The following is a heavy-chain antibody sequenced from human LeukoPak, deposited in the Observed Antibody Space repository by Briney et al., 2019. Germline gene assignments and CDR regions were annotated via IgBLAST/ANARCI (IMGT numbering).Heavy chain of an antibody. D-gene: IGHD6-19*01. J-gene: IGHJ4*02. Sequence: SETLSLTCTVSGGSISSYYWSWIRQPAGKGLEWIGRIYTSGSTNYNPSLKSRVTMSVDTSKNQFSLKLSSVTAADTAVYYCARGYRLSSGYYFDYWGQGTLVTVSS. CDR2: IYTSGST. CDR3: ARGYRLSSGYYFDY. V-gene: IGHV4-4*07. CDR1: GGSISSYY.